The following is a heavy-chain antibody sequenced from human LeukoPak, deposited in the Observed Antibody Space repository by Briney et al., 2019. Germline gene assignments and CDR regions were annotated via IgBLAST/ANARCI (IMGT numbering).Heavy chain of an antibody. V-gene: IGHV4-59*01. CDR1: GAPISSYY. CDR3: ARGHSNCSPTSCYFPSDY. J-gene: IGHJ4*02. Sequence: SETLSLTCTVSGAPISSYYWSWIRQPPGKGLEWIGYIYNSGRTNYNPSLKSRVTISVDTSKNQFSLRLNSVTAADTAVYYCARGHSNCSPTSCYFPSDYWGQGTLVTVSS. CDR2: IYNSGRT. D-gene: IGHD2-2*01.